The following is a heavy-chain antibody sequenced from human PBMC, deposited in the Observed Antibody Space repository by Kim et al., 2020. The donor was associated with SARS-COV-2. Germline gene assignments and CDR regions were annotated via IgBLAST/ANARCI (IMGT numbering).Heavy chain of an antibody. D-gene: IGHD3-9*01. CDR3: ARDDILTTFDY. J-gene: IGHJ4*02. CDR1: GGSFSGYY. Sequence: SETLSLTCAVYGGSFSGYYWSWIRQPPGKGLEWIGEINHSGSTNYNPSLKSRVTISVDTSKNQFSLKLSSVTAADTAVYYCARDDILTTFDYWGQGTLVTVSS. CDR2: INHSGST. V-gene: IGHV4-34*01.